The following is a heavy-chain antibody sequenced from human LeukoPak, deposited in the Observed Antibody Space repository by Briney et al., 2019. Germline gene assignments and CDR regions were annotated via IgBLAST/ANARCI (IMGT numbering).Heavy chain of an antibody. Sequence: PGGSLRLSCAASGFTFSSYDMHWVRQPRGKGLEWVSAIGTAGDTYYPGSVKGRFTISRENAKNSLYLQMNSLRAGDTAVYYCVRGTGYSAYDYDFVYWGQGTLVTVSS. CDR3: VRGTGYSAYDYDFVY. CDR2: IGTAGDT. D-gene: IGHD5-12*01. V-gene: IGHV3-13*04. CDR1: GFTFSSYD. J-gene: IGHJ4*02.